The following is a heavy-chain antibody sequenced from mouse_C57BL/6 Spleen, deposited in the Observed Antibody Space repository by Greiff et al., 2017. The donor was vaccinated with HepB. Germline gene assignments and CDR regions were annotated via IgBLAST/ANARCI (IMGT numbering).Heavy chain of an antibody. V-gene: IGHV1-82*01. CDR2: IYPGDGDT. CDR1: GYAFSSSW. J-gene: IGHJ1*03. Sequence: QVQLQQSGPELVKPGASVKISCKASGYAFSSSWMNWVKQRPGKGLEWIGRIYPGDGDTNYNGKFKGKATLTADKSSSTAYMKLSSLTSEDSAVYFCARGDYGNYGYFDVWGTGTTVTVSS. CDR3: ARGDYGNYGYFDV. D-gene: IGHD2-1*01.